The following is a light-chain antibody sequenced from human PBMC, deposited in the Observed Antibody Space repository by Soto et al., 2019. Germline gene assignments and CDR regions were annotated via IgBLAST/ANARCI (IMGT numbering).Light chain of an antibody. J-gene: IGLJ3*02. V-gene: IGLV2-14*03. CDR1: TSDIGDYDY. Sequence: QSALTQPASVSGSPGQSVTISCTGTTSDIGDYDYVSWYQQYPDKAPKLVIFDVSDRPSGLFTRFSGSKSGNTASLTISGLQAEDEADYYCSSYTTVSPHVLFGGGTKVTVL. CDR2: DVS. CDR3: SSYTTVSPHVL.